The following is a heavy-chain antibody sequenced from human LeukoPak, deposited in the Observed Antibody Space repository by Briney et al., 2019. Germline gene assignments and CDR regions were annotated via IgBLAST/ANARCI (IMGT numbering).Heavy chain of an antibody. D-gene: IGHD6-13*01. Sequence: SETLSLTCTVSGSSLSSDYYWGCIRQPPGRGLEWIGSISDSGSAYYNPSLKSRVVISVDPSKKQFSLKVTSVTAADTAVYYWARGSRSSSWYPKANWFDPWGQGTLVTVSS. J-gene: IGHJ5*02. CDR3: ARGSRSSSWYPKANWFDP. V-gene: IGHV4-38-2*02. CDR2: ISDSGSA. CDR1: GSSLSSDYY.